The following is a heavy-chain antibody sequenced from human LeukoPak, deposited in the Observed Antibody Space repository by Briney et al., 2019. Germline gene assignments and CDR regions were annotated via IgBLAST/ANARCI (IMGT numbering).Heavy chain of an antibody. J-gene: IGHJ5*02. CDR2: IKHDGNEV. Sequence: GRSLRLSCTASGFTFRNYWMSWVRQAPGEGLEWVANIKHDGNEVDYVDSVRGRFTISRDNAKNSLYLQIHILRPEDTATYYCTREISSWYRTEGRFDPWGEGTLVTVSS. V-gene: IGHV3-7*01. CDR3: TREISSWYRTEGRFDP. D-gene: IGHD6-13*01. CDR1: GFTFRNYW.